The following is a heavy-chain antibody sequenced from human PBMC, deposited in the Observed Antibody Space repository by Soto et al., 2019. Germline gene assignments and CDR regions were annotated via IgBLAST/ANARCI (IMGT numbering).Heavy chain of an antibody. Sequence: QVRLVESGGGAVQPGRSLKLSCTASGFTFRNYAMHWVRQAPGKGLEWVAFIWSDGSRHDYAESVRGRFTISRDDSNNRLDLQMTSLRCEDLALYYCARDGASGWNLDYLGQGTLVTVIS. CDR2: IWSDGSRH. V-gene: IGHV3-33*01. CDR3: ARDGASGWNLDY. CDR1: GFTFRNYA. D-gene: IGHD6-19*01. J-gene: IGHJ4*02.